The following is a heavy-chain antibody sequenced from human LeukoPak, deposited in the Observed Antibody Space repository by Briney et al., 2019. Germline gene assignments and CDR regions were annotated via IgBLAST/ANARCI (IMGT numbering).Heavy chain of an antibody. J-gene: IGHJ4*02. CDR2: INHSGST. CDR3: ARRYDFWSGYPPPLDY. D-gene: IGHD3-3*01. V-gene: IGHV4-34*01. Sequence: SETLSLTCAVYGGSFSGYYWSWIRQPPGKGLEWIGEINHSGSTNYNPSLKSRVTISVDTSKNQFSLKLSFVTAADTAVYYCARRYDFWSGYPPPLDYWGQGTLVTVSS. CDR1: GGSFSGYY.